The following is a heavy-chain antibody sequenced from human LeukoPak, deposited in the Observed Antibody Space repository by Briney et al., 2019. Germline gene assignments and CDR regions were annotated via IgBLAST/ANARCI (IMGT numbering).Heavy chain of an antibody. Sequence: SETLSLTCTVSGGSISSYYWSWIRQPPGKGLEWIGYIYYSGSTNYNPSLKSRVTISVDTSKNQFSLKLSSVTAADTAVYYCARDIGGGYCSSTSRYMRAFDIWGQGTMVTVSS. CDR3: ARDIGGGYCSSTSRYMRAFDI. V-gene: IGHV4-59*01. J-gene: IGHJ3*02. CDR2: IYYSGST. D-gene: IGHD2-2*02. CDR1: GGSISSYY.